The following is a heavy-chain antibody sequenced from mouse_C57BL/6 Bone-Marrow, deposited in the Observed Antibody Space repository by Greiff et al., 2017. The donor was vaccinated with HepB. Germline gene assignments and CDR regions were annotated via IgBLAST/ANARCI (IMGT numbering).Heavy chain of an antibody. V-gene: IGHV1-55*01. CDR2: IYPGSGST. CDR3: ARWGYDWGYFDV. Sequence: QVQLQQPGAELVKPGASVKMSCKASGYTFTSYWITWVKQRPGQGLEWIGDIYPGSGSTNYNEKFKSKATLTVDTSSSTAYMQLSSLTSEDSAVYYCARWGYDWGYFDVWGTGTTVTVSS. J-gene: IGHJ1*03. CDR1: GYTFTSYW. D-gene: IGHD2-2*01.